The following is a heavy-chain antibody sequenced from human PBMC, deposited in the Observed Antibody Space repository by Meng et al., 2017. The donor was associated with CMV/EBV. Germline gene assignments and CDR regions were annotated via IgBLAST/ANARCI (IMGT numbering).Heavy chain of an antibody. CDR3: AREGEITIIGYPTFTFDY. Sequence: FTFRNYAIHWVRQAPGRGLEWVAVVSYDGGITYNTDSVKGRFTISRDNSKNTMYLQMNSLRPEDTAVYYCAREGEITIIGYPTFTFDYWGLGTLVTVSS. CDR2: VSYDGGIT. D-gene: IGHD3-22*01. CDR1: FTFRNYA. V-gene: IGHV3-30-3*01. J-gene: IGHJ4*02.